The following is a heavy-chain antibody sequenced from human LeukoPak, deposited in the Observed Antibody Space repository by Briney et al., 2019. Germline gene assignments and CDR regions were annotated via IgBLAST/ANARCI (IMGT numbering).Heavy chain of an antibody. CDR2: MNPNSGNT. D-gene: IGHD5-12*01. J-gene: IGHJ4*02. Sequence: ASVKVSCKASGYTFTNYDTNWVRQATGQGLEWMGWMNPNSGNTGYAQKFQGRVTMTRSTSISTAYMELSSLRSEDTAVYYCARGSTVDTVATPLKYWGQGTLVTVSS. V-gene: IGHV1-8*01. CDR3: ARGSTVDTVATPLKY. CDR1: GYTFTNYD.